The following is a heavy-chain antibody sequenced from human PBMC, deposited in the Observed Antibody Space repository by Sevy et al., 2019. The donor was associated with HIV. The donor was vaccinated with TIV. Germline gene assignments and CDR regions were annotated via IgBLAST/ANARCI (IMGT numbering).Heavy chain of an antibody. D-gene: IGHD3-16*01. CDR3: AADRGHYDGGSEGGYFDY. J-gene: IGHJ4*02. CDR1: GFTFSRSA. Sequence: ASVKVSCKASGFTFSRSAVQWVRQARGQRLEWIGWIVVGSGNTNSAQKFQERVTITRDMSTSTAYMELSSLRSEDTAVYYCAADRGHYDGGSEGGYFDYWGQGALVTVSS. CDR2: IVVGSGNT. V-gene: IGHV1-58*01.